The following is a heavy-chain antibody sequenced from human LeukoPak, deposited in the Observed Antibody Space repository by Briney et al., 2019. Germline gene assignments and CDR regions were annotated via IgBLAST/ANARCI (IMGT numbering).Heavy chain of an antibody. J-gene: IGHJ4*02. CDR2: INSDGSST. CDR3: ARASIAAAGRTFDY. V-gene: IGHV3-74*01. CDR1: GLTFSSYW. D-gene: IGHD6-13*01. Sequence: PGGSLRLSCAASGLTFSSYWMHWVRQAPGKGLVWVSRINSDGSSTSYADSVKGRFTISRDNAKNTLYLQMNSLRAEDTAVYYCARASIAAAGRTFDYWGQGTLVTVSS.